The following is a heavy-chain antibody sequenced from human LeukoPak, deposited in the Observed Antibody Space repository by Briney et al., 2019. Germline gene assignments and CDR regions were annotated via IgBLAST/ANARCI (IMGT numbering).Heavy chain of an antibody. Sequence: GEYRKISCKGSGYSFISYWIGWLRQLPGKGLEGMGISYPGDPNTRYSPSFQGQVTMSSDQSISTAYLQWTSLKASDTAMSYCWRSDRTIYGNTWFPHLFDPWGRGTLVTVSS. CDR3: WRSDRTIYGNTWFPHLFDP. CDR2: SYPGDPNT. J-gene: IGHJ5*02. CDR1: GYSFISYW. D-gene: IGHD5-24*01. V-gene: IGHV5-51*01.